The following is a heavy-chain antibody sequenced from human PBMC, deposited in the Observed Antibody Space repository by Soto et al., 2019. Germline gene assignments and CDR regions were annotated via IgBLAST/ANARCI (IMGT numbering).Heavy chain of an antibody. V-gene: IGHV3-53*03. D-gene: IGHD1-1*01. J-gene: IGHJ4*02. Sequence: EVQLVESGGGLIQPGGSLRLSCAASGFNVSGTYMSWVRLPPGKGLEWVSLLYGTGSTHYPKSVKGRFTGSRDVYKNTLLLQMNNLRAEDSGMYYCVREDRVPFTTGWSVAYLGRGTLVTVSS. CDR3: VREDRVPFTTGWSVAY. CDR2: LYGTGST. CDR1: GFNVSGTY.